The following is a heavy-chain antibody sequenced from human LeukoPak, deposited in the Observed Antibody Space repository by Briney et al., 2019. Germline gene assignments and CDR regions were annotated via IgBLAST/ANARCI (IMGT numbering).Heavy chain of an antibody. D-gene: IGHD4-17*01. CDR2: ISSTSTFK. CDR1: GFNFSDYS. Sequence: GGSLRLSCEVSGFNFSDYSMNWVRQAPGQGLEWASAISSTSTFKQYADSLKGRSSISRDNAKNLLFLQMYSLRADDTGVYYCATGAPLTTHGSLDFWGQGTMVIVSS. CDR3: ATGAPLTTHGSLDF. J-gene: IGHJ3*01. V-gene: IGHV3-21*01.